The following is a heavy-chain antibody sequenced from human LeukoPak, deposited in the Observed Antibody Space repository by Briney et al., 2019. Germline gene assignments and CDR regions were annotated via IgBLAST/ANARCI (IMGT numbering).Heavy chain of an antibody. CDR2: INHSGST. J-gene: IGHJ4*02. D-gene: IGHD3-22*01. Sequence: SETLSLTCAVYGGSLSGYYWSWVRQPPGKGLEWIGEINHSGSTNYNPSLKSRVTISVDTSKNQFSLKLSSVTAADTAVYYCARGDDSSGYWDYWGQGTLVTVSS. CDR1: GGSLSGYY. CDR3: ARGDDSSGYWDY. V-gene: IGHV4-34*01.